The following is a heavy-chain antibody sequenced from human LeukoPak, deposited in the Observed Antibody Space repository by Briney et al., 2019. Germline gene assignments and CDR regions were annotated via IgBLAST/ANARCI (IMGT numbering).Heavy chain of an antibody. V-gene: IGHV4-61*02. D-gene: IGHD3-22*01. CDR2: IYTSAST. Sequence: SETLSLTCTVSGGSISSGSYYWSWIRQPAGKGLEWIGRIYTSASTNYNPSLKSRVTISVDTSKNQFSLKLSSVTSADTAVYYCARELHTYYYDSSGYYYAPYFDYWGQGTLVTVSS. J-gene: IGHJ4*02. CDR1: GGSISSGSYY. CDR3: ARELHTYYYDSSGYYYAPYFDY.